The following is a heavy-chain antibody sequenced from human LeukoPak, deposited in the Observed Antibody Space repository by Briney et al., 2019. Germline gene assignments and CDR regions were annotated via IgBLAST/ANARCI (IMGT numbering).Heavy chain of an antibody. CDR2: IYYSGST. V-gene: IGHV4-39*01. J-gene: IGHJ2*01. Sequence: SETLSLTCTVSGGSISSSSYYWGWIRQPPGKGLEWIGSIYYSGSTYYNPSLKSRVTISVDTSKNQFSLKLSSVTAADTAVYYCARRPYYGDYGYFDLWGRRTLVTVSS. CDR1: GGSISSSSYY. CDR3: ARRPYYGDYGYFDL. D-gene: IGHD4-17*01.